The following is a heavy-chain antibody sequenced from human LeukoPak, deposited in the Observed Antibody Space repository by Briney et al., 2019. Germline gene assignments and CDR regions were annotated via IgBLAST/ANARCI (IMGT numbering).Heavy chain of an antibody. CDR3: AREPRSYYDSSGYLDY. Sequence: GAPVKVSCKASGGTFSSYAISWVRQAPGQGLEWMGGIIPIFGTANYAQKFQGRVTITADESTSTAYMELSSLRSEDTAVYYCAREPRSYYDSSGYLDYWGQGTLVTVSS. CDR2: IIPIFGTA. D-gene: IGHD3-22*01. J-gene: IGHJ4*02. CDR1: GGTFSSYA. V-gene: IGHV1-69*13.